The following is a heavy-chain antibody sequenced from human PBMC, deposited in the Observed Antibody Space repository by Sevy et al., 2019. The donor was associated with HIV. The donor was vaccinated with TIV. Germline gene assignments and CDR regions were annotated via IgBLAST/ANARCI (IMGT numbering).Heavy chain of an antibody. D-gene: IGHD2-2*01. V-gene: IGHV3-30*04. CDR3: ARQLHYYYGMDV. CDR2: ISYDGSNK. J-gene: IGHJ6*02. CDR1: GFTFSSYA. Sequence: GGSLRLSCAASGFTFSSYAMHWVRQAPGKGLEWVAVISYDGSNKYYADSVKGRFTISRDNSKNTLYLQMNSLRAEDTAVYYCARQLHYYYGMDVWGQGTTVTVSS.